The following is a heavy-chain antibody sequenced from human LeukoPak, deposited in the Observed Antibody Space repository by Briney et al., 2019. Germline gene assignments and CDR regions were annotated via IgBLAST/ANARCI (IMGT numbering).Heavy chain of an antibody. Sequence: GGSLRLSCAASGFTFSSYEMNWVRQAPGKGLEWVSYISSSGSTIYYADSVKGRFTICRDNAKNSLYLQMNSLRAEDTAVYYCARKSFLFESQYFDYWGQGTLVTVSS. CDR2: ISSSGSTI. CDR3: ARKSFLFESQYFDY. D-gene: IGHD3-10*02. CDR1: GFTFSSYE. V-gene: IGHV3-48*03. J-gene: IGHJ4*02.